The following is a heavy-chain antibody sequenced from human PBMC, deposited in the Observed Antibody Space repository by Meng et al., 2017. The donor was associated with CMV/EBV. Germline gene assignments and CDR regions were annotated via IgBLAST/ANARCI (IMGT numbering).Heavy chain of an antibody. V-gene: IGHV3-11*04. Sequence: GGSLRLSCAASGFTFSDYYMSWIRQAPGKGLEWVSYISSSGSTIYYADSVKGRFTISRDNAKNSLYLQMNSLRAEDTAVYYCARLAPADPAYYYGMDVWGQGTTVTVSS. D-gene: IGHD2-2*01. CDR1: GFTFSDYY. CDR2: ISSSGSTI. CDR3: ARLAPADPAYYYGMDV. J-gene: IGHJ6*02.